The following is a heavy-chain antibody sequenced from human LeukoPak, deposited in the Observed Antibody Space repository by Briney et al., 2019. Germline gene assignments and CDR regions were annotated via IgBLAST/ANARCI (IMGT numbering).Heavy chain of an antibody. D-gene: IGHD3-10*01. CDR1: GYTFTGYY. J-gene: IGHJ6*02. V-gene: IGHV1-2*02. CDR2: INPNSGGT. Sequence: ASVKVSCKASGYTFTGYYMHWVRQAPGQGLEWMGWINPNSGGTNYAQKFQGRVTMTRDTSTSTVYMELSSLRSEDTAVYYCARIMVRGVLNGPYYYGMDVWGQGTTVTVSS. CDR3: ARIMVRGVLNGPYYYGMDV.